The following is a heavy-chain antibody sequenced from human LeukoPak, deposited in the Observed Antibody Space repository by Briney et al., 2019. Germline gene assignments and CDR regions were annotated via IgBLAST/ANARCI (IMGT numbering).Heavy chain of an antibody. D-gene: IGHD5-12*01. V-gene: IGHV4-31*03. Sequence: SQTLSLTCSVSGGSIISVDYYWSWIRQPPGKGLEWIGNIYYGGSTYYNPSLKSRVTISVDTSKNQFSLKLSSVTAADTAVYYCARGGSGYDLGPSDYWGQGTLVTVSS. J-gene: IGHJ4*02. CDR2: IYYGGST. CDR3: ARGGSGYDLGPSDY. CDR1: GGSIISVDYY.